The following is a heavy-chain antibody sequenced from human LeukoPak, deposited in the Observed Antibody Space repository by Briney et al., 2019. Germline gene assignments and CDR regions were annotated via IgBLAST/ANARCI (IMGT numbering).Heavy chain of an antibody. CDR1: GGSLSSGGYY. V-gene: IGHV4-31*03. J-gene: IGHJ4*02. Sequence: PSQTLSLTCTVSGGSLSSGGYYWSWIRQHPGKGLEWIGYIYYSGSTYYNPSLKSRVTISVDTSKNQFSLKLSSVTAADTAVYYCARETLNYYGSGSYSAYYFDYWGQGTLVTVSS. CDR2: IYYSGST. D-gene: IGHD3-10*01. CDR3: ARETLNYYGSGSYSAYYFDY.